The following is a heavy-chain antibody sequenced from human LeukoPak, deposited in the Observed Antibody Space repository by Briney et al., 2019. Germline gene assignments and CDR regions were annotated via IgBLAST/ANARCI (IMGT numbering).Heavy chain of an antibody. CDR3: AEGGGNYYDSSGYYPLDY. V-gene: IGHV3-23*01. Sequence: PGGSLRLSCAASGFTFSSYAMSWVRQAPGKGLEWVSAISGSGGSTYYADSVKGRFTISRDNSKNTLYLQMNSLRAEDTAVYYCAEGGGNYYDSSGYYPLDYWGQGTLVTVSS. CDR2: ISGSGGST. D-gene: IGHD3-22*01. CDR1: GFTFSSYA. J-gene: IGHJ4*02.